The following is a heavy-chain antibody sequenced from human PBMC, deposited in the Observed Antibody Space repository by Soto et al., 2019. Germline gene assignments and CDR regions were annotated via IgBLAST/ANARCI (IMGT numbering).Heavy chain of an antibody. J-gene: IGHJ4*02. CDR2: ISYDGSNK. CDR3: AKPRDYDILTGPSYYFDY. V-gene: IGHV3-30*18. D-gene: IGHD3-9*01. CDR1: GFTFSSYG. Sequence: QVQLVESGGGVVQPGRSLRLSCAASGFTFSSYGMHWVRQAPGKGLEWVAVISYDGSNKYYADSVKGRFTNSRDNSKNTLYLQMNSLRAEDTAVYYCAKPRDYDILTGPSYYFDYWGQGTLVTVSS.